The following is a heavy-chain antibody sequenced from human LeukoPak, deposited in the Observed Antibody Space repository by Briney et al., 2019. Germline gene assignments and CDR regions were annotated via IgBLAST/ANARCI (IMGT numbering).Heavy chain of an antibody. J-gene: IGHJ3*02. CDR1: GGSISSYY. D-gene: IGHD3-10*01. Sequence: PSETLSLTCTVSGGSISSYYWSWIRQPAGKGLEWIGRIYTSGSTNYNPSLKSRVTMSVDTSKNQFSLKLSSVTAADTAVYYCARPIQSGSGSYLAFDIWGQGTMVTVSS. V-gene: IGHV4-4*07. CDR3: ARPIQSGSGSYLAFDI. CDR2: IYTSGST.